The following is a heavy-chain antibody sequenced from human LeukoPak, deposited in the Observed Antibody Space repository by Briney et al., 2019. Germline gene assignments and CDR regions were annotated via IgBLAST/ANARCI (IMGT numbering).Heavy chain of an antibody. D-gene: IGHD6-13*01. CDR1: GFTFSSYW. Sequence: GGSLILSCAAAGFTFSSYWMHWVRHAPGKGLVWVSRINSDGSSTSYADSVKGRFTISRDNAKNTLYLQMNSLRAEDTAVYYCARNRSAAANWFDPWGQGTLVTVSS. CDR3: ARNRSAAANWFDP. V-gene: IGHV3-74*01. CDR2: INSDGSST. J-gene: IGHJ5*01.